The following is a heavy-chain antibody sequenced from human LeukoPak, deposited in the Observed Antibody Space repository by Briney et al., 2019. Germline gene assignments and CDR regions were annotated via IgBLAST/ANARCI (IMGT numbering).Heavy chain of an antibody. D-gene: IGHD5-18*01. J-gene: IGHJ4*02. V-gene: IGHV3-64*01. CDR2: ISSNGGST. CDR3: ARDLSGVTGYTYGRGIDY. Sequence: GGSLRLSCAASGFTFSSYAMHWVRQAPGKGLEYVSAISSNGGSTYYANSVKGRFTISRDNSKNTLYLQMGSLRAEDMAVYYCARDLSGVTGYTYGRGIDYWGQGTLVTVSS. CDR1: GFTFSSYA.